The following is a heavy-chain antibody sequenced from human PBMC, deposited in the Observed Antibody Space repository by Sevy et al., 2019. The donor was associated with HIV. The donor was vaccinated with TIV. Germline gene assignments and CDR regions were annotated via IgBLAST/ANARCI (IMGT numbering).Heavy chain of an antibody. D-gene: IGHD5-12*01. J-gene: IGHJ4*02. V-gene: IGHV3-30*14. CDR1: GFTFSSYA. Sequence: GGSLRLSCAASGFTFSSYAMHWVRQAPGKGLEWVAVISYDGSNKYYADSVKGRFTISRDNSKNTVYLQMSSLRAEDTAVYYCARETLSGYNLWGQGTLVTVSS. CDR3: ARETLSGYNL. CDR2: ISYDGSNK.